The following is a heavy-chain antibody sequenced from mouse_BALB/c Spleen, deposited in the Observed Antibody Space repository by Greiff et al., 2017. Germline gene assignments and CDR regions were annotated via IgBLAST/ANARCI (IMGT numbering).Heavy chain of an antibody. CDR1: GFSLTSYG. Sequence: VQLQQSGPGLVQPSQSLSITCTVSGFSLTSYGVHWVRQSPGKGLEWLGVIWSGGSTDYNAAFISRLSISKDNSKSQVFFKMNSLQANDTAIYYCARDYYRYDGRGYYYAMDYWGQGTSVTVSS. CDR3: ARDYYRYDGRGYYYAMDY. CDR2: IWSGGST. D-gene: IGHD2-14*01. V-gene: IGHV2-2*02. J-gene: IGHJ4*01.